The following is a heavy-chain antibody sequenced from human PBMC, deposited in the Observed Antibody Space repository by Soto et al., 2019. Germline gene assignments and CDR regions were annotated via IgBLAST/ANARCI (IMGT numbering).Heavy chain of an antibody. J-gene: IGHJ6*02. D-gene: IGHD2-15*01. V-gene: IGHV3-33*01. CDR3: AGAGSPRPRRVVVAATRGDNYGMDV. CDR1: GFTFSSYG. Sequence: QVQLVESGGGVVQPGRSLRLSCAASGFTFSSYGMHWVRQAPGKGLEWVAVIWYDGSNKYYADSVKGRFTISRDNPKNTLYLQMNRLRAEDRAVYYCAGAGSPRPRRVVVAATRGDNYGMDVWGQGTTVTVSS. CDR2: IWYDGSNK.